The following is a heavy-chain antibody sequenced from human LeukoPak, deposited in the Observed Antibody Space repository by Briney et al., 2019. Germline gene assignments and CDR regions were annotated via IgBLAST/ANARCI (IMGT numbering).Heavy chain of an antibody. V-gene: IGHV4-30-2*01. D-gene: IGHD3-22*01. J-gene: IGHJ4*02. Sequence: PSQTLSLTCAVSGDSISSGGYSWSWIRQPPGKGLEWIGYIYHSGSTYYNPSLKGRVTISVDTSKNQFSLKLSSVTAADTAVYYCARAKNYYDSSGYYFDYWGQGTLVTVSS. CDR2: IYHSGST. CDR3: ARAKNYYDSSGYYFDY. CDR1: GDSISSGGYS.